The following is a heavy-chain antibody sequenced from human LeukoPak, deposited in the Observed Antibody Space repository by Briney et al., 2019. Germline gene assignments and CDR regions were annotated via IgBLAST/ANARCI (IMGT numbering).Heavy chain of an antibody. D-gene: IGHD6-19*01. CDR3: ARTRKYSSDDDC. Sequence: PSETLSLTCTVSGGSIGSYYWSWIRQPPGKGLEWIGHISYSGSTNYNPSLKSRVTISVDTSKNQFSLKLSSVTAADTAVYYCARTRKYSSDDDCWGQGTLVTVSS. J-gene: IGHJ4*02. V-gene: IGHV4-59*08. CDR2: ISYSGST. CDR1: GGSIGSYY.